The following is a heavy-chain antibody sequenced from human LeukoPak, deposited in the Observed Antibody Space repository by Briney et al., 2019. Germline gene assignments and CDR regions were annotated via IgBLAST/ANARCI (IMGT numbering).Heavy chain of an antibody. CDR2: ISSSGSTI. CDR1: GFTFSSYE. V-gene: IGHV3-48*03. Sequence: GGSLRLSCAASGFTFSSYEMNWVRQAPGEGLEWVSYISSSGSTIYYADSVKGRFTISRDNAKNSLYLQMNSLRAEDTAVYYCARDDGDYSSDYWGQGTLVTVSS. J-gene: IGHJ4*02. D-gene: IGHD4-17*01. CDR3: ARDDGDYSSDY.